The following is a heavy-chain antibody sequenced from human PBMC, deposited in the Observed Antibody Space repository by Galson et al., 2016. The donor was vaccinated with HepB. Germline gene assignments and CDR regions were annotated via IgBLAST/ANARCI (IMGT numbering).Heavy chain of an antibody. V-gene: IGHV1-18*01. Sequence: SVKVSCKASGYTFTSFGVNWVRQAPGQGLEWMEWISAYNGNTNYAQKLQGRVTMTTDTSASTAYMELRSLRSDDTAVYYCATARVGDYGAFDIWGQGTMVTVSS. CDR1: GYTFTSFG. J-gene: IGHJ3*02. CDR3: ATARVGDYGAFDI. CDR2: ISAYNGNT. D-gene: IGHD4-17*01.